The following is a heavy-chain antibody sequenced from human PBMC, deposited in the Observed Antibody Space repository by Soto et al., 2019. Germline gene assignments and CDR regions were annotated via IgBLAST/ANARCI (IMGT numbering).Heavy chain of an antibody. CDR3: AGGLSYFAY. V-gene: IGHV3-30*03. Sequence: QVQLVESGGGVVQPGRSLRLSCAASGYPFSSYGMHWVRQAPRKGLEWVAHISYDGSNKHYTDSVKGRFTISRDNSQNMLYLQMSSLRAEDTAVYYCAGGLSYFAYCGQGTRVSVSS. J-gene: IGHJ4*02. CDR1: GYPFSSYG. CDR2: ISYDGSNK. D-gene: IGHD2-15*01.